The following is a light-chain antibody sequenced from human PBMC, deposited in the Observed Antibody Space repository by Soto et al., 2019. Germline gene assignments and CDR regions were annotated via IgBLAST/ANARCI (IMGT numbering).Light chain of an antibody. J-gene: IGKJ4*01. V-gene: IGKV3-20*01. CDR3: QQYGSSHGT. CDR2: GAS. Sequence: EIVLTQSPGTLSLSPGERATLSCRASQSVSSSYLAWYQQKPGQAPRLLIYGASSRATGIPDRFSGSGSGTDFTLTISRLEPEDFAVYYCQQYGSSHGTFGGGTEVEIK. CDR1: QSVSSSY.